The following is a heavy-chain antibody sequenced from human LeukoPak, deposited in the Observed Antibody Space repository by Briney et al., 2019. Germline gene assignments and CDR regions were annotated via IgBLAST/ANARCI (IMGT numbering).Heavy chain of an antibody. Sequence: PGGSLRLSCAASGFTFDDYAMHWVRQAPGKGLEWVSGISWNSGSIGYADSVKGRFTISRDNAKNSLYLQMNSLRAEDMALYYCAKDSRSSSWHNPTFDPWGKGTLVTVSS. CDR2: ISWNSGSI. CDR1: GFTFDDYA. J-gene: IGHJ5*02. CDR3: AKDSRSSSWHNPTFDP. D-gene: IGHD6-13*01. V-gene: IGHV3-9*03.